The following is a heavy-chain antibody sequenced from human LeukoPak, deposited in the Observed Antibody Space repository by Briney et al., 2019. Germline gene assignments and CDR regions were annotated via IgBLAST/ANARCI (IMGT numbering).Heavy chain of an antibody. Sequence: GGSLRLSCAASGFTFSSYGMSWVRQAPGKGLEWVSAISGSGGSTYYADSVKGRFTISRDNSKNTLYLQMNSLRAEDTAVYYXXXXXXXXXXXXXVAYYYYYMDVWGKGTTVTISS. J-gene: IGHJ6*03. CDR3: XXXXXXXXXXXXVAYYYYYMDV. D-gene: IGHD2-15*01. CDR1: GFTFSSYG. V-gene: IGHV3-23*01. CDR2: ISGSGGST.